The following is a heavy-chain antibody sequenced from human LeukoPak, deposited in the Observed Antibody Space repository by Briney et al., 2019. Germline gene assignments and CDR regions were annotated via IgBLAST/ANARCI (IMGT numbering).Heavy chain of an antibody. D-gene: IGHD6-13*01. V-gene: IGHV4-4*07. CDR3: ARGPFQAAGAFDY. CDR2: ICASGST. Sequence: NPSETLSLTCTVSSGSISSYCWSWIRQPAGKGLEWIGRICASGSTNYNPSLRSRVTISVDKSKNQISLNLSSVTAADTALYYCARGPFQAAGAFDYWGQGTLVTVSS. CDR1: SGSISSYC. J-gene: IGHJ4*02.